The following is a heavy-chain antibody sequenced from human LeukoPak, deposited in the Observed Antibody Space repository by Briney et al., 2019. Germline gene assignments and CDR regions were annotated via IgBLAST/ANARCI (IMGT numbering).Heavy chain of an antibody. J-gene: IGHJ2*01. CDR2: IYYSGST. D-gene: IGHD5-24*01. CDR1: GGSISSGGYY. CDR3: ARGVEAGPNWYFDL. V-gene: IGHV4-31*03. Sequence: SETLSLTCSVSGGSISSGGYYWSWIRQHPGKGLEWIGYIYYSGSTYYNPSLKSRVIISVDTSKNQFSLKLSSVTAADTAVYYCARGVEAGPNWYFDLWGRGTLVTVSS.